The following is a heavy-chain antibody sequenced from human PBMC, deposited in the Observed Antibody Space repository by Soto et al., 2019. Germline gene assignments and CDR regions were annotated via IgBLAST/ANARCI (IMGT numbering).Heavy chain of an antibody. CDR1: GYTFTSYG. CDR3: ARVVGALGHWFDP. V-gene: IGHV1-18*01. Sequence: QVQLVQSGAEGKKPGASGKVSCKASGYTFTSYGISWVRQAPGQGLEGMGRISAYNGNTNYAPNLQGRVTMTTDTSTSTDYMELRRLRSDDTAVYYCARVVGALGHWFDPWGPGTLVTVS. D-gene: IGHD2-15*01. CDR2: ISAYNGNT. J-gene: IGHJ5*02.